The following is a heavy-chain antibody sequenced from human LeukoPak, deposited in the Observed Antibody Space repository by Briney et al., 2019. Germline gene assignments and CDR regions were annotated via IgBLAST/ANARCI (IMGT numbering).Heavy chain of an antibody. Sequence: PSETLSLTCTVSGGSISSGTYYWSWIRQPAGKGLEWIGRIYTSGSTNYNPSLKSRVTISVDTSKNQFSLNLSSVTAADTAVYYCARRHHNWDYWGQGTLVTVSS. CDR1: GGSISSGTYY. CDR3: ARRHHNWDY. J-gene: IGHJ4*02. CDR2: IYTSGST. V-gene: IGHV4-61*02. D-gene: IGHD5-24*01.